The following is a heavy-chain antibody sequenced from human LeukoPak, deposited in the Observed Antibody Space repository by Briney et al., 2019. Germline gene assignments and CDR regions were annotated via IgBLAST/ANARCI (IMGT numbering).Heavy chain of an antibody. J-gene: IGHJ6*03. Sequence: KTSETLSLTCTVSGGSISETNYYWAWIRQPPGKGLEWIGSMYYSGSTYQNPSLRSRVTISLDTSKNQFSVKLTSVTAADTAVYYCARAPLDMATFGVGASYQYYYLDVWGNGTTVTVSS. CDR3: ARAPLDMATFGVGASYQYYYLDV. CDR1: GGSISETNYY. D-gene: IGHD3-3*01. V-gene: IGHV4-39*01. CDR2: MYYSGST.